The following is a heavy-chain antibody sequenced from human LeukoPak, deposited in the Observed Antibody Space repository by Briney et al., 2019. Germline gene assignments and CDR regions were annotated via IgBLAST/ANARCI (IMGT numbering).Heavy chain of an antibody. CDR3: ARGFPPDIVVVPAAPDDY. Sequence: ASVKVSCKASGYTFTSYDINWVRQAPGQGLEWMGWMNPNSGNTGYAQKFQGRVTITADESTSTAYMELSRLRSDDTAVYYCARGFPPDIVVVPAAPDDYWGQGTLVTVSS. D-gene: IGHD2-2*01. V-gene: IGHV1-8*01. J-gene: IGHJ4*02. CDR1: GYTFTSYD. CDR2: MNPNSGNT.